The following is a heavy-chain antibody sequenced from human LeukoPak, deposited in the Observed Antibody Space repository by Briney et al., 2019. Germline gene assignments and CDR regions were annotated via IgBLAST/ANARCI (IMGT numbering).Heavy chain of an antibody. Sequence: SATLSLTCGVRGVSFSGNYWSWIRQSPGKGLEWIGEIYQSKYTTYNPSLKSRVTIWADTSVNQFSLKLSSVTAADTAVYYCARLPHISARGYSLDYWGQGTLVTVSS. CDR1: GVSFSGNY. CDR3: ARLPHISARGYSLDY. CDR2: IYQSKYT. D-gene: IGHD6-13*01. J-gene: IGHJ4*02. V-gene: IGHV4-34*01.